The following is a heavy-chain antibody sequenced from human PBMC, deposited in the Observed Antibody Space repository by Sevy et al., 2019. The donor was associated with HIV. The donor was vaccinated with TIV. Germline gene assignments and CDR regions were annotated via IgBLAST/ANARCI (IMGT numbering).Heavy chain of an antibody. J-gene: IGHJ5*02. V-gene: IGHV4-4*07. Sequence: SETLSLTCTVSGGSISSYYWSWIRQPAGKGLEWIGRIYTSGSTNYNPSLKSRVTMSVDTSKNQFSLKLSSVTAADTAVYYCARFLGYCSGGSCYHNWFDPWGQGTLVTVSS. D-gene: IGHD2-15*01. CDR1: GGSISSYY. CDR3: ARFLGYCSGGSCYHNWFDP. CDR2: IYTSGST.